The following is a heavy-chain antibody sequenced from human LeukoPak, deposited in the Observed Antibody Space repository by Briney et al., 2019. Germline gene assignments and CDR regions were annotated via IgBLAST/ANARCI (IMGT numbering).Heavy chain of an antibody. J-gene: IGHJ4*02. Sequence: GASVKVSCKASGYTFTSYGISWVRQAPGQGLEWMGRIIPILGIANYAQKLQGRVTMTTDTSTSTAYMELRSLRSDDTAVYYCARGERGVVPAASDYWGQGTLVTVSS. CDR1: GYTFTSYG. V-gene: IGHV1-18*01. CDR3: ARGERGVVPAASDY. D-gene: IGHD2-2*01. CDR2: IIPILGIA.